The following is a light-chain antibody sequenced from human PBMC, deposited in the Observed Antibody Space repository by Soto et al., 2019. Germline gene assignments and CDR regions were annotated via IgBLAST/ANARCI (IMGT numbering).Light chain of an antibody. CDR3: QQYGSSPFT. Sequence: IVFTQSPATLSLSPGERATLTCMASQSVHSYVAWYQQKPGQAPRLLVYGASTRATGIPDRFSGSGSGTDFTLTINRLEPEDFAVYYCQQYGSSPFTFGAGTKVDIK. V-gene: IGKV3-20*01. J-gene: IGKJ4*01. CDR1: QSVHSY. CDR2: GAS.